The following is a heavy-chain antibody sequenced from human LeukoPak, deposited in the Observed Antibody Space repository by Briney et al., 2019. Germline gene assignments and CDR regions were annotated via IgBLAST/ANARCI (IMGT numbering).Heavy chain of an antibody. J-gene: IGHJ4*02. CDR2: ISSNGGST. D-gene: IGHD3-9*01. CDR1: GFTLRSSS. V-gene: IGHV3-64*01. Sequence: GGSLRLSCAASGFTLRSSSMHWVRQAPGKGLEFVSAISSNGGSTYYANSVKGRFTISRDISKNTLYLQMGSLRSEDMAVYYCARVGDSSGTGYSHWGQGNLVTVSS. CDR3: ARVGDSSGTGYSH.